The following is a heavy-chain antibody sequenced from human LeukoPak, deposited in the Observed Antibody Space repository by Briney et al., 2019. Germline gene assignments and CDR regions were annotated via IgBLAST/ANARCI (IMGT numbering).Heavy chain of an antibody. D-gene: IGHD3-22*01. V-gene: IGHV3-23*01. J-gene: IGHJ4*02. CDR2: ISGGGGNT. CDR3: AKSDYYDSSGHPSSFDY. Sequence: GGSLRLSCAASGFTFRFYAISWLRQAPGKGLEWVSAISGGGGNTYYADSAKGRFTISRDNSKNTLYLQMNSLRVEDTAIYYCAKSDYYDSSGHPSSFDYWGQGTLVTVSS. CDR1: GFTFRFYA.